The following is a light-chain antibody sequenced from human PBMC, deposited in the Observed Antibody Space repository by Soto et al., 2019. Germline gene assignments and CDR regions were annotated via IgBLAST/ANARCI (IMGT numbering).Light chain of an antibody. Sequence: QSALTQPASVSASPGQSITLSCTGTNSDIGAYVYVSWYQHHQGTAPKLIIYEVKNRPSGVSSRFSGSKSGNTASLTISGLQAEDEAHYFCSSYSSANTVIFGGGTQLTVL. V-gene: IGLV2-14*01. CDR3: SSYSSANTVI. J-gene: IGLJ2*01. CDR1: NSDIGAYVY. CDR2: EVK.